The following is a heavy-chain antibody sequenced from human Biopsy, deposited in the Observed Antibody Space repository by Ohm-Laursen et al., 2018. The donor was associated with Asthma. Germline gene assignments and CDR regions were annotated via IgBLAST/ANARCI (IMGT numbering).Heavy chain of an antibody. Sequence: SVKVSCKSLGGTFNTYVIGWARQAPGQGIEWMGGSNSVFGTTTYPQKFQDRVTITADDSTSTVYMELSSLRSEDTAVYYCARKAGSCISRTCYSLDFWGQGTLVTVSS. CDR3: ARKAGSCISRTCYSLDF. CDR1: GGTFNTYV. D-gene: IGHD2-2*01. V-gene: IGHV1-69*13. J-gene: IGHJ4*02. CDR2: SNSVFGTT.